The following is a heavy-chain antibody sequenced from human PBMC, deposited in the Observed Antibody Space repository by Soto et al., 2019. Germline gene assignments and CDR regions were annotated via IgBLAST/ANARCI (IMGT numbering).Heavy chain of an antibody. V-gene: IGHV1-8*01. CDR1: GYTFTSYD. CDR3: ARDNVGAVDS. Sequence: QVQLVQSGAEVKKPGASVKVSCKASGYTFTSYDINWVRHATGQGHEWMGWMNSNSGNTGYAQKFQGRVTMTRNTSRSTDYMELSSLKSEDEAGYYWARDNVGAVDSWGQGTLVTVSS. J-gene: IGHJ4*02. D-gene: IGHD1-26*01. CDR2: MNSNSGNT.